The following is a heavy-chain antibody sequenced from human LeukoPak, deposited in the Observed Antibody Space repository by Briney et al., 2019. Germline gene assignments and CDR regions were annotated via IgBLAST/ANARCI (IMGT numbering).Heavy chain of an antibody. CDR3: ARSGNTIFDY. Sequence: SETLSLTCTVSGGSISSSSYYWGWIRQPPGKGLEWIGSIYYSGSTYYNPSLKSRVTISVDTSKNQFSLKLSSVTAADTAVYYCARSGNTIFDYWGQGTLVTVSS. J-gene: IGHJ4*02. CDR2: IYYSGST. D-gene: IGHD1-26*01. CDR1: GGSISSSSYY. V-gene: IGHV4-39*07.